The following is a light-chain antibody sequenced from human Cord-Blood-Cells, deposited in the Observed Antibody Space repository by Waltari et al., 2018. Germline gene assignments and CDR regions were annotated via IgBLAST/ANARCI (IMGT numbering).Light chain of an antibody. J-gene: IGLJ2*01. CDR3: SSYAGSNNLV. V-gene: IGLV2-8*01. Sequence: QSALTQPASVSGSPGQSITISCTGTSSDVGGYNYVSWYQQHPGKAPKLMIYEVSKRPSAVPARFSGSKSGNAASLTVSGRQAEDEADYYCSSYAGSNNLVFGGGTKLTVL. CDR1: SSDVGGYNY. CDR2: EVS.